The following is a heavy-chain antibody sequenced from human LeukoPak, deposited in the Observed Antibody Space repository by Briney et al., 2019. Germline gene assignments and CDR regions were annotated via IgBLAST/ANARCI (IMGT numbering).Heavy chain of an antibody. D-gene: IGHD6-19*01. Sequence: GGSLRLSCASSGLTFSDYYMSWIRQAPGKGLEWVSYISSSSSYTNYADSVKGRFTISRDNAKNSLYLQMNSLRAEDTAVYYCARGTVAAPNWFDPWGQGTLVTVSS. CDR3: ARGTVAAPNWFDP. CDR1: GLTFSDYY. J-gene: IGHJ5*02. V-gene: IGHV3-11*06. CDR2: ISSSSSYT.